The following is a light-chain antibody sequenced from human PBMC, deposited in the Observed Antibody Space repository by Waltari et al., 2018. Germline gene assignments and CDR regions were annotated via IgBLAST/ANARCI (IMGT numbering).Light chain of an antibody. J-gene: IGLJ3*02. CDR2: NTK. CDR3: LVFDGLDWV. V-gene: IGLV7-43*01. Sequence: QTVVTQEPSLTVSPGATVTLTCASSTGAVPSGYYSNWFQQKPGQAPRALFYNTKNKHSWPLARFSGSLLWGKAALTLSGVQPEDEAEYYCLVFDGLDWVFGGGTKLTVL. CDR1: TGAVPSGYY.